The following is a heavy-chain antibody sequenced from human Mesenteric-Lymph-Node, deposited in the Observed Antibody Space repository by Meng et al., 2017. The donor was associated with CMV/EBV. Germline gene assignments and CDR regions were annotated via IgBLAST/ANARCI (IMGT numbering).Heavy chain of an antibody. Sequence: SVKVSCKASGGTFSSYVISWVRQAPGQGLEWMGGIIPILGIANYAQKFQGRVTITADKSTSTAYMELSSLRSEDTAVYYCARIGAYYDFWSPSSYGMDVWGQGTTVTVSS. D-gene: IGHD3-3*01. CDR3: ARIGAYYDFWSPSSYGMDV. CDR1: GGTFSSYV. J-gene: IGHJ6*02. CDR2: IIPILGIA. V-gene: IGHV1-69*10.